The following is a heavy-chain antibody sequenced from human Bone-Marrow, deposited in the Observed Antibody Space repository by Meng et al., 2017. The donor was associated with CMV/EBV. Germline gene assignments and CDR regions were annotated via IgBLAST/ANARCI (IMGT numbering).Heavy chain of an antibody. CDR3: TRPFSGSYYYYGMDV. D-gene: IGHD1-26*01. Sequence: GESLKISCAASGFTFSGSAMHWVRQASEKGLEWVGRIRSKANSYATAYAASVKGRFTISRDDSKNTAYLQMNSLKTEDTAVYYCTRPFSGSYYYYGMDVWGQGTTVTVSS. CDR2: IRSKANSYAT. V-gene: IGHV3-73*01. CDR1: GFTFSGSA. J-gene: IGHJ6*02.